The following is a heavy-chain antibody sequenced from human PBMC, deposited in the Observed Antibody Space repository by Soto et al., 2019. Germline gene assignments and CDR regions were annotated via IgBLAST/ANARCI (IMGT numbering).Heavy chain of an antibody. CDR3: ARTTDYQAMDV. Sequence: EVQLVETGGGLIQPGGSLTLSCAASGFSVSSNYMNWVRQAPGKGLEWVSVIYSGGSTYYADSVKCRFTISRDNSKNTLYLQMNSLRAEDTAVYYCARTTDYQAMDVWGQGTTVTVSS. J-gene: IGHJ6*02. V-gene: IGHV3-53*02. CDR1: GFSVSSNY. CDR2: IYSGGST.